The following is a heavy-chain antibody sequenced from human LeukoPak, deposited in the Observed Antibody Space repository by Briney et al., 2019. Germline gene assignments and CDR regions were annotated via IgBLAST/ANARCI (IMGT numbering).Heavy chain of an antibody. CDR2: MFQTGSA. J-gene: IGHJ4*02. CDR3: ASSRGPSSSWSFDS. V-gene: IGHV4-30-2*01. Sequence: PSQTLSLTCVVSGGSLTVRSGGYSWNWVRQAPGKGLEWIGYMFQTGSASYNPSLKNRVTMSIDTSRNQFSLTLTSMTAADTAVYFCASSRGPSSSWSFDSWGQGILVTVSS. CDR1: GGSLTVRSGGYS. D-gene: IGHD6-13*01.